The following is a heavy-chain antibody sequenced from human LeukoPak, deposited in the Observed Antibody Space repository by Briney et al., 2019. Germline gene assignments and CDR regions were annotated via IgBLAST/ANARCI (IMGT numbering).Heavy chain of an antibody. CDR1: GYTFTSYA. Sequence: ASVKVSCTASGYTFTSYAMHWVRQAPGQRLEWMGWINAGNGNTKYSQKFQGRVTITRDTSASTAYMELSSLRSEDTAVYYCARVGYSSSWYLYYYYGMDVWGQGTTVTVSS. CDR2: INAGNGNT. V-gene: IGHV1-3*01. CDR3: ARVGYSSSWYLYYYYGMDV. J-gene: IGHJ6*02. D-gene: IGHD6-13*01.